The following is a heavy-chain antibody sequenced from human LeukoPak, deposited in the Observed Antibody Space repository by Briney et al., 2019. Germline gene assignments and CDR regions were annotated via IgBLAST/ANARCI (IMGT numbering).Heavy chain of an antibody. CDR1: GGSISSGRYY. CDR2: IYYSGSA. Sequence: PSETLSLTCTVSGGSISSGRYYWSWIRQRPGKGLEWIGYIYYSGSAYYNPSLKSRVTISIYTSKNQFSLKLSSVTAADTAVYFCAREQQFRDAFDVWGRGTMVTVSS. CDR3: AREQQFRDAFDV. V-gene: IGHV4-31*03. J-gene: IGHJ3*01. D-gene: IGHD6-13*01.